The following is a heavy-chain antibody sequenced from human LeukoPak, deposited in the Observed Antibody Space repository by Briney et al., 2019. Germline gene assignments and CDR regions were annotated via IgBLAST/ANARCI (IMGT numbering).Heavy chain of an antibody. V-gene: IGHV3-73*01. Sequence: GGSLRLSCAASGFTFSGSAMHWVRQASGKGREWVGRIRSKAKSYATAYAASVKGRFIISRDDSKTTAYLQMTSLKTEDTAVYYCTRHNGDYCSGGSCYWNGVDYWGQGTLVTVSS. J-gene: IGHJ4*02. D-gene: IGHD2-15*01. CDR3: TRHNGDYCSGGSCYWNGVDY. CDR2: IRSKAKSYAT. CDR1: GFTFSGSA.